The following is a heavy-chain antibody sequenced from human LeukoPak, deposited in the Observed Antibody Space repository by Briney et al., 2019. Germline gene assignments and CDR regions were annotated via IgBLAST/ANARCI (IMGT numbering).Heavy chain of an antibody. CDR1: GFTFSSYW. CDR3: ARERMYSGSGSTYPYYDY. J-gene: IGHJ4*02. V-gene: IGHV3-7*01. Sequence: GGSLRLSCAASGFTFSSYWMSWVRQSPGKGLEWVANIKPDGSEKYFMDSVKGRFTISRDNAKNALYLEMNSLRAEDTAEYFCARERMYSGSGSTYPYYDYWCQGTLVTVSP. D-gene: IGHD3-10*01. CDR2: IKPDGSEK.